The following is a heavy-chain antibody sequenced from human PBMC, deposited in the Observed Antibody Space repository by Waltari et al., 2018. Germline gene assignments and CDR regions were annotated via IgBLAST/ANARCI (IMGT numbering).Heavy chain of an antibody. V-gene: IGHV1-69-2*01. Sequence: EVQLLQSGTELKKPGTTVKISCQVSGYTFTESYIHWVQQAPGKGPHWMGLVDPEDGETIYAEKFQGRVTITADTSTDTAYMELSSLRSEDTAVYYCATALGDRSSASRAFDIWGLGTMITVSS. CDR3: ATALGDRSSASRAFDI. CDR1: GYTFTESY. J-gene: IGHJ3*02. CDR2: VDPEDGET. D-gene: IGHD3-10*01.